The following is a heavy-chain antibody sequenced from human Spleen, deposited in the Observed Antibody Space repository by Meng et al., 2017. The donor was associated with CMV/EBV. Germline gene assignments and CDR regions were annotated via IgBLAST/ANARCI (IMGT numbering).Heavy chain of an antibody. CDR3: ARDWQGGAEPYGMDV. CDR2: MYYSRDA. J-gene: IGHJ6*02. V-gene: IGHV4-59*01. D-gene: IGHD1-14*01. Sequence: GSLRLSCTVSGGSITSYYWSWIRQPPGKGLEWIAYMYYSRDANYNPSLRRRVTVSVDKSKSQFSLQLSSVTAADTAVYYCARDWQGGAEPYGMDVWGQGTTVTVSS. CDR1: GGSITSYY.